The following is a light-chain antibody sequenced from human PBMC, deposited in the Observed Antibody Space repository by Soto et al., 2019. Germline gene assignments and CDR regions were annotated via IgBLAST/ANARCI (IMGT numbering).Light chain of an antibody. CDR3: QQRGTCPQT. CDR1: QSVSSY. V-gene: IGKV3-11*01. CDR2: DAS. J-gene: IGKJ2*01. Sequence: EIVLTQSPDTLSLSPGERATLSCRASQSVSSYLAWYQQKLGQAPRLLIYDASNRATGIPASFSVSGSGTTSPPTISSQDPEDFAVYYFQQRGTCPQTLGQGTKLE.